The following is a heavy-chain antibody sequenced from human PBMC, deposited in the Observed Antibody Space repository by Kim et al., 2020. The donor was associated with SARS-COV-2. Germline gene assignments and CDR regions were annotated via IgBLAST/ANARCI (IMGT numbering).Heavy chain of an antibody. CDR3: ARDRWGTHRYSGY. CDR1: GYTFTNNA. J-gene: IGHJ4*02. V-gene: IGHV7-4-1*02. Sequence: ASVKVSCKASGYTFTNNAISWVRQAPGQGLEWMGWINTDTGNPTYAQAFTRRFVFSVDTSVSTAYLQISSLKAEDTALYYCARDRWGTHRYSGYWGQGTL. D-gene: IGHD3-16*01. CDR2: INTDTGNP.